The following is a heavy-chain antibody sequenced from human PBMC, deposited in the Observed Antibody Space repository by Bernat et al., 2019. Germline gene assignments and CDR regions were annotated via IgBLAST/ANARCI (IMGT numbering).Heavy chain of an antibody. D-gene: IGHD5-24*01. Sequence: EVQLLESGGGLVQPGGSLRLSCAASGFTFDSYAMNWVRQAPGKVLEWVSAISGSVGRTNYADSVTGRFSISRDNSKNTLNLQMNSLRGEDTAVYYCAKVVTRDGYNYYYGLDVWGQGTTVTVSS. CDR2: ISGSVGRT. V-gene: IGHV3-23*01. J-gene: IGHJ6*02. CDR3: AKVVTRDGYNYYYGLDV. CDR1: GFTFDSYA.